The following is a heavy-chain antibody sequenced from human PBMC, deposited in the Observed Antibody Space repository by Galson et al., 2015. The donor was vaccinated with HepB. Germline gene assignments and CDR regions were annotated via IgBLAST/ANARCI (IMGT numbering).Heavy chain of an antibody. V-gene: IGHV1-18*01. CDR1: GYTFTTYT. CDR2: ISAYNGNT. Sequence: SVKVSCKASGYTFTTYTISWVRRAPGQGLEWMGWISAYNGNTNYAQKFQGRVTMTTATSTSTAYMELRSLRSDDTAVYYCAREGWELSYFDYWGQGSLVTVSS. J-gene: IGHJ4*02. D-gene: IGHD1-26*01. CDR3: AREGWELSYFDY.